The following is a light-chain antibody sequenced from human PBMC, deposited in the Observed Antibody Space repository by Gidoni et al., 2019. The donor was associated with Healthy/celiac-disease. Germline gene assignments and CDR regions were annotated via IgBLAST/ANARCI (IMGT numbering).Light chain of an antibody. CDR2: LGS. CDR3: MQALQTRT. Sequence: DIVMTQSPLSLPVTPGEPASIPCRSSQNLLHSNGYNYLDWYLQKPGQSPQLLIDLGSNRAAGVPDRVSGRGSGTDFTLKISRVEAEDVGGYYCMQALQTRTFGQGTKVEIK. J-gene: IGKJ1*01. V-gene: IGKV2-28*01. CDR1: QNLLHSNGYNY.